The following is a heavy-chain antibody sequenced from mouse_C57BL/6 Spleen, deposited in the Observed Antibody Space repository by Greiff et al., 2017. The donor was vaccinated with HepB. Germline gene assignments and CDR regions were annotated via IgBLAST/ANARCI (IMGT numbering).Heavy chain of an antibody. CDR1: GYTFTSYW. CDR2: IDPSDSYT. CDR3: ARGTVVATNWYFDV. Sequence: VQLQQSGAELVMPGASVKLSCKASGYTFTSYWMHWVKQRPGQGLEWIGEIDPSDSYTNYNQKFKGKSTLTVDKSSSTAYMQLSSLTSEDSAVYYCARGTVVATNWYFDVWGTGTTVTVSS. V-gene: IGHV1-69*01. J-gene: IGHJ1*03. D-gene: IGHD1-1*01.